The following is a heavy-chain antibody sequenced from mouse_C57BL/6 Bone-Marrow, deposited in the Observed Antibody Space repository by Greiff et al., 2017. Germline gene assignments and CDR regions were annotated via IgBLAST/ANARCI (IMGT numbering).Heavy chain of an antibody. CDR3: EWGVWLLRRYFDV. J-gene: IGHJ1*03. V-gene: IGHV5-6*01. D-gene: IGHD2-3*01. CDR2: ISSGGSNN. Sequence: EVMLVESGGDLVKPGGSLKLSCAASGFTFSSYGMSWVRQTPDKGLEWVATISSGGSNNYYSDTVKGRFTISRDNAKDTLYLQMSSLKSEDTAMYYCEWGVWLLRRYFDVWGKGTTVTVSS. CDR1: GFTFSSYG.